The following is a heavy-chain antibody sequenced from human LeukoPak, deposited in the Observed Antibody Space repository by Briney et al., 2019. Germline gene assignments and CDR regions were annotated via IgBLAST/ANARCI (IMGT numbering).Heavy chain of an antibody. V-gene: IGHV4-30-2*01. Sequence: SQTLSLTYAVSGGSISSGGYSWSWIRQPPGKGLEWIGYIYHSGSTYYNPSLKSRVTISVDRSKNQFSLKLSSVTAADTAVYYCARANYYDSSAPGAFDIWGQGTMVTVSS. D-gene: IGHD3-22*01. J-gene: IGHJ3*02. CDR2: IYHSGST. CDR1: GGSISSGGYS. CDR3: ARANYYDSSAPGAFDI.